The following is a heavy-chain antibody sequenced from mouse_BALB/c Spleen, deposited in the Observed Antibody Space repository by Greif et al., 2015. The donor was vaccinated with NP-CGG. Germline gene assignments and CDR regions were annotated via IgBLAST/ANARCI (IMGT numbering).Heavy chain of an antibody. CDR2: IDPSDSYT. CDR3: ARSTTAPGAMDY. D-gene: IGHD1-2*01. J-gene: IGHJ4*01. V-gene: IGHV1-69*02. Sequence: QVQLQQPGAELVKPGASVKLSCKASGYTFTSYWMHWVKQRPGQGLEWIGEIDPSDSYTNYNQKFKGKATLTVDKSSSTAYMQLSSLTSEDSAVYYCARSTTAPGAMDYWGQGTSVTVSS. CDR1: GYTFTSYW.